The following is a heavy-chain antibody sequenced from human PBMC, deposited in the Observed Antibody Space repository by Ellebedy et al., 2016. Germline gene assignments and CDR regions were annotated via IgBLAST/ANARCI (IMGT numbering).Heavy chain of an antibody. J-gene: IGHJ5*02. V-gene: IGHV3-23*01. CDR2: ISASGTRT. CDR1: RVTMNVFA. CDR3: ARGLMWGLPNNWFDP. Sequence: GGSLRLXXEASRVTMNVFAMTWVRQAPGKGLEWVSVISASGTRTYYADSVKGRFTISRDDANNSLYLQMNSLRGDDTAVYFCARGLMWGLPNNWFDPWGQGTLVTVSS. D-gene: IGHD1-26*01.